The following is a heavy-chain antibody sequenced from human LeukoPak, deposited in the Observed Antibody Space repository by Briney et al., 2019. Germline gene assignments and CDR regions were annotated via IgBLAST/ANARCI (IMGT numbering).Heavy chain of an antibody. V-gene: IGHV3-48*04. CDR3: AKGSSSWPSLFDF. J-gene: IGHJ4*02. CDR1: GFTFSYYS. CDR2: ISTSSSTI. Sequence: GGSLRLSCAASGFTFSYYSMNWARQAPGKGLEWVSYISTSSSTIYYADSVKGRFAISRDNSKNSLYLQMNSLKIEDNALYYCAKGSSSWPSLFDFWGQGTLVTVSS. D-gene: IGHD6-13*01.